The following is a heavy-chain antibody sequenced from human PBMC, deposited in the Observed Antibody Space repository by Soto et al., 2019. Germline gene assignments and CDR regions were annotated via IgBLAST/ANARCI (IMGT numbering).Heavy chain of an antibody. CDR2: IYYSGST. V-gene: IGHV4-30-4*01. D-gene: IGHD3-3*01. CDR3: ARAGSPYYDFWSGYSLDV. J-gene: IGHJ6*02. CDR1: GGSISSGDYY. Sequence: SETLSLTCTVSGGSISSGDYYWSWIRQPPGKGLEWIGYIYYSGSTYYNPSLKSRVTISVDTSKNQFSLKLSSVTAADTAVYYCARAGSPYYDFWSGYSLDVWGQGTTVTVS.